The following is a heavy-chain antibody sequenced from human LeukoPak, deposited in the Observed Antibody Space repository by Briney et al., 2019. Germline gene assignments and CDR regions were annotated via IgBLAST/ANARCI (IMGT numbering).Heavy chain of an antibody. V-gene: IGHV3-15*01. CDR1: GFTFSNAW. D-gene: IGHD3-22*01. CDR3: TTEIGYYYDSSGSR. Sequence: GGSLRLSCAASGFTFSNAWMSWVRQAPGKGLEWVGRIKSKTDGGTTDYAAPVKGRFTISRDDSKNTLYLQMNSLKTEDTAVYYCTTEIGYYYDSSGSRWGQGTLVTASS. J-gene: IGHJ4*02. CDR2: IKSKTDGGTT.